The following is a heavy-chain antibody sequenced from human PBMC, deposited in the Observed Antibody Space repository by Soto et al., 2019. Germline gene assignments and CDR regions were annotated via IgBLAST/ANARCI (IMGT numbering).Heavy chain of an antibody. CDR1: GGSITNNDW. D-gene: IGHD2-2*01. J-gene: IGHJ4*02. V-gene: IGHV4-4*02. Sequence: QVQLQESGPGLVNPSGTLSLTCAVSGGSITNNDWWSWVRQPPGKGLEWIGEIYHSGSTNYNPSLKSRVSISVDKYKNQFSLKLTSVTAADTAVYYCASLVPVALLYWGQGTLVTVSS. CDR3: ASLVPVALLY. CDR2: IYHSGST.